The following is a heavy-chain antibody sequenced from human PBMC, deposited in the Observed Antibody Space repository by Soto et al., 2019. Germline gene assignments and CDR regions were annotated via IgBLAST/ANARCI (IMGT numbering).Heavy chain of an antibody. CDR1: GGSISSGGYS. D-gene: IGHD3-22*01. CDR2: IYHSGST. J-gene: IGHJ4*02. V-gene: IGHV4-39*07. Sequence: SETLSLTCTVSGGSISSGGYSCNWVRQPPGKGLEWIGEIYHSGSTNYNPSLKSRVTISVDKSNNQFSLKLSSVTAADTAVYYCANTYYDSSGCNFHYWGQGTLVTVSS. CDR3: ANTYYDSSGCNFHY.